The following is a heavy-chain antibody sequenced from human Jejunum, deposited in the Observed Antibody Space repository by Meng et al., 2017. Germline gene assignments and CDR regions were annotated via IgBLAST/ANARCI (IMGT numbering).Heavy chain of an antibody. J-gene: IGHJ5*02. CDR1: GASVRMISYF. D-gene: IGHD1-26*01. Sequence: AARGVVSPPAYLSLTCTVYGASVRMISYFWSWIRQTPVQELEWIGHLYHSGSTNYNPSLRSGVTMSVDTSKNQFSLEVSSVTAVDTAVYYCAKEFIRFGGSFRETECWFDHWGQGALVTVSS. CDR3: AKEFIRFGGSFRETECWFDH. V-gene: IGHV4-61*01. CDR2: LYHSGST.